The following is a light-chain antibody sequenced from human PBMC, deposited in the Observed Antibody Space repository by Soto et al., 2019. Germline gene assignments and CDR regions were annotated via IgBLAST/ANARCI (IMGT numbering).Light chain of an antibody. J-gene: IGLJ3*02. CDR1: RSGLATYNF. V-gene: IGLV2-23*02. CDR3: CARV. CDR2: EVT. Sequence: QSALTQPDSVSGSPGQSITITCTGTRSGLATYNFVSWYQQHPGKAPQLLIYEVTKRPSVVSTRFSGSQSGDTASLTISGLQAADEADYYCCARVFGGGTKLTVL.